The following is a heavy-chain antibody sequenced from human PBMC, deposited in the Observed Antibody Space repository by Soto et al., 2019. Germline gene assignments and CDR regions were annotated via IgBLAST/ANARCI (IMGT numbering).Heavy chain of an antibody. Sequence: LGGSLRLSCAASGFTFSSYGMHWVRQAPGKGLEWVAVISYDGSNKYYADSVKGRSTISRDNSKNTLYLQMNSLRAEDTAVYYCAKVRSPGDYYYYGLDVWGQGTSVTVSS. CDR1: GFTFSSYG. J-gene: IGHJ6*02. CDR2: ISYDGSNK. CDR3: AKVRSPGDYYYYGLDV. V-gene: IGHV3-30*18. D-gene: IGHD7-27*01.